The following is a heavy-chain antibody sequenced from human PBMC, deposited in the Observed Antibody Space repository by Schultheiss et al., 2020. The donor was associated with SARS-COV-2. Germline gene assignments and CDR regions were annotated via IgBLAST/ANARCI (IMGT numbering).Heavy chain of an antibody. V-gene: IGHV3-15*01. J-gene: IGHJ4*02. CDR1: GFTFSNYA. Sequence: GGSLRLSCAASGFTFSNYAMTWVRQAPGKGLEWVGRIKSKTDGGTTDYAAPVKGRFTISRDDSKNTLYLQMNSLKTEDTAVYYCAREPQTAAAGTLDYWGQGTLVTVSS. D-gene: IGHD6-13*01. CDR2: IKSKTDGGTT. CDR3: AREPQTAAAGTLDY.